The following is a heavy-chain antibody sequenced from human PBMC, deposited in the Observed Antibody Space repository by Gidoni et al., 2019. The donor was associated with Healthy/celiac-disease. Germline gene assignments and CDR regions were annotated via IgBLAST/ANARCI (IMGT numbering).Heavy chain of an antibody. D-gene: IGHD4-4*01. CDR2: ISYDGSNK. CDR1: GVTFSIYG. Sequence: QVQLVESGGGVVQPGRSLRLSCAASGVTFSIYGLHWVRQAPGKGLEWVAVISYDGSNKYYADSVKGRFTISRDNSKNTLYLQMNSLRAEDTAVYYCAKDPSAVTTYYYYYYMDVWGKGTTVTVSS. J-gene: IGHJ6*03. CDR3: AKDPSAVTTYYYYYYMDV. V-gene: IGHV3-30*18.